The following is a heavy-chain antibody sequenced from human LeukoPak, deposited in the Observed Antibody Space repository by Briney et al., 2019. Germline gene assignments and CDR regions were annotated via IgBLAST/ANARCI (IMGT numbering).Heavy chain of an antibody. CDR2: ISAYNGNT. D-gene: IGHD1-26*01. Sequence: ASVKVSCKASGYTFTSYGISWVRQAPGQGLEWMGWISAYNGNTNYAQKLQGRVTMTTDTSTSTAYMELRSLRSDDTAVCYCARVLGATSPYGMDVWGQGTTVTVSS. CDR3: ARVLGATSPYGMDV. CDR1: GYTFTSYG. J-gene: IGHJ6*02. V-gene: IGHV1-18*01.